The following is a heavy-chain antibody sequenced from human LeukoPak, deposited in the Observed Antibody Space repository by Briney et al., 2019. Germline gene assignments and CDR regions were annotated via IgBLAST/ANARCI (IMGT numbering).Heavy chain of an antibody. CDR3: AKVRGVYCSSPACYYYDS. Sequence: GGSLRLSCGASGFTVSSYAMSWVRQTPGRGLEWVAGVSPSGGRTLYADSVEGRFTISRDNSNDTVYLQLSSLRAEDSALYYCAKVRGVYCSSPACYYYDSWGQGTPVTVSS. CDR2: VSPSGGRT. CDR1: GFTVSSYA. J-gene: IGHJ4*02. V-gene: IGHV3-23*01. D-gene: IGHD2-2*01.